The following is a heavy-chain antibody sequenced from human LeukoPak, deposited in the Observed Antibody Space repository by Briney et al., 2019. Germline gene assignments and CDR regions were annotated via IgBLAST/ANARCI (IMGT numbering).Heavy chain of an antibody. J-gene: IGHJ5*02. CDR2: MNPNSGNT. D-gene: IGHD3-9*01. Sequence: ASVKVSCKASGYTFTSYDINWVRQATGQGLEWMGWMNPNSGNTGYAQKFQGRVTMTRNTSISTAHMELSSLRSEDTAVYYCARLGSSGAYYDILTGYVNWFDPWGQGTLVTVSS. V-gene: IGHV1-8*01. CDR3: ARLGSSGAYYDILTGYVNWFDP. CDR1: GYTFTSYD.